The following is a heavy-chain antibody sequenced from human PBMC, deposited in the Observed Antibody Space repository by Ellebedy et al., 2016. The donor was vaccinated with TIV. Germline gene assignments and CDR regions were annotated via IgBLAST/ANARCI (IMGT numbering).Heavy chain of an antibody. CDR3: ASVVGATTPDAFDI. CDR2: IYYSGST. D-gene: IGHD1-26*01. CDR1: GGSISSGDYY. V-gene: IGHV4-30-4*01. J-gene: IGHJ3*02. Sequence: MPSETLSLTCTVSGGSISSGDYYWSWIRQPPGKGLEWIGYIYYSGSTYYNPSLKSRVTISVDTSKHQFSLKLSSVTAADTAVYYCASVVGATTPDAFDIWGQGTMVTVSS.